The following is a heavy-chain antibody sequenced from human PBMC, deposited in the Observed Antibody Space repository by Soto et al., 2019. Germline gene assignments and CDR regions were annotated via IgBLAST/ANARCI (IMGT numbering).Heavy chain of an antibody. J-gene: IGHJ4*02. CDR3: ATPVGAPGFDY. Sequence: QVQLVQSGAEVKKPGASVKVSCKASGYAFTSYYMHWVRQAPGQGLEWMGIINPSGGSTSYAQKFQGRVTMTRDTSTSTVYMELSSLRSEDTAVYYCATPVGAPGFDYWGQGTLVTVSS. V-gene: IGHV1-46*01. CDR1: GYAFTSYY. CDR2: INPSGGST. D-gene: IGHD1-26*01.